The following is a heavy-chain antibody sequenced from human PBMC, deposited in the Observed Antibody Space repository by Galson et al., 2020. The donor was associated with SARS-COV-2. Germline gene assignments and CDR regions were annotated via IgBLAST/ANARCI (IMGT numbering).Heavy chain of an antibody. J-gene: IGHJ4*02. V-gene: IGHV3-74*01. CDR1: GFTFSSYW. CDR3: ARGDMGNDYFDY. D-gene: IGHD7-27*01. Sequence: GGSLRLSCDASGFTFSSYWMHWVRQAPGKGLVWVSRIYSEGSSTSYADSVKGRFTISGDNAKNTLYLQMNSLRAEDTAVYYCARGDMGNDYFDYWGQGTLVTVSS. CDR2: IYSEGSST.